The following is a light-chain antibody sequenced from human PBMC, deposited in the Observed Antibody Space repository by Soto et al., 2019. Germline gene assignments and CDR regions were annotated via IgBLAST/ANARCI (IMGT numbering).Light chain of an antibody. V-gene: IGKV1-5*03. CDR1: QSISTW. Sequence: DIQMTQSPSTLSASVGDTVTITCRASQSISTWLAWYQQKPGKAPNLLIFKPSSLESGVPPRFSGSGSGTEFTLTISSVQPDDFATSYCQQYNSNSQTFGQGTKVEIK. CDR2: KPS. CDR3: QQYNSNSQT. J-gene: IGKJ1*01.